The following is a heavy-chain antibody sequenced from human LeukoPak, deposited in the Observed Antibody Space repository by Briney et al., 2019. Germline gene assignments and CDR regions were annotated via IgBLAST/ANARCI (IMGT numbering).Heavy chain of an antibody. CDR2: ISAYNGNT. Sequence: GASVKVSCKASGYTFTSYGISWVRQAPGQGLEWMGWISAYNGNTNYAQKLQGRVTMITDTSTSTAYMELRSLRSDDTAVYYCARDARDPLRFLEWSPNWFDPWGQGTLVTVSS. J-gene: IGHJ5*02. V-gene: IGHV1-18*01. CDR3: ARDARDPLRFLEWSPNWFDP. D-gene: IGHD3-3*01. CDR1: GYTFTSYG.